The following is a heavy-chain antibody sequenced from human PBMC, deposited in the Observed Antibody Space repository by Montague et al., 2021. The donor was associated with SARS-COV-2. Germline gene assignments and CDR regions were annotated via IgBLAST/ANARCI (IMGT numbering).Heavy chain of an antibody. J-gene: IGHJ4*02. CDR3: VATYNGNWYYFDY. CDR2: LHYAGSA. D-gene: IGHD6-13*01. V-gene: IGHV4-39*01. Sequence: SETLSLTCSVSGGSFSSGDSYWGWLRQAPGKGLEWIGDLHYAGSAYYNPYLRSRVTISADTSKNQFSLKLNSVTAADRAVYYCVATYNGNWYYFDYWGQGTLVTVSS. CDR1: GGSFSSGDSY.